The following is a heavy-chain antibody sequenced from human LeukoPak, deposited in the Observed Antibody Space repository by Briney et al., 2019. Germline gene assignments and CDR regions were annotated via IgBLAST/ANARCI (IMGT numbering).Heavy chain of an antibody. CDR3: AKGGYYDYVWGSRNSYFDY. CDR1: GFTFSTYN. Sequence: GGSLRLSCAASGFTFSTYNMIWVRQAPGKGLEWVSSISSSSNYIYYADSVKGRFTISRDNSKNTLYLQMNSLRAEDTAGYYCAKGGYYDYVWGSRNSYFDYWGQGTLVTVSS. CDR2: ISSSSNYI. V-gene: IGHV3-21*01. D-gene: IGHD3-16*01. J-gene: IGHJ4*02.